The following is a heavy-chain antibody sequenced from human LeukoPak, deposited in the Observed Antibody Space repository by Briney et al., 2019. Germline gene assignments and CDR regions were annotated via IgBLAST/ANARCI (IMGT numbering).Heavy chain of an antibody. J-gene: IGHJ6*03. CDR3: ARSTDFWSGPYYMDV. V-gene: IGHV1-2*02. CDR1: GYTFIGYY. D-gene: IGHD3-3*01. CDR2: INPNSGGT. Sequence: ASVKVSCKASGYTFIGYYMHWVRQAPGQGLEWMGWINPNSGGTNYAQKFQGRVTMTRDTSISAAYMELSSLRSDDTAVYYCARSTDFWSGPYYMDVWGKGTTVTVSS.